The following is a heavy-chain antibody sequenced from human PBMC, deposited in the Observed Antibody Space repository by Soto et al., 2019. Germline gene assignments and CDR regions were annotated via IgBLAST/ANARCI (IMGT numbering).Heavy chain of an antibody. J-gene: IGHJ2*01. V-gene: IGHV3-48*01. Sequence: EVQLVESGGGLVQPGGSLRLSCAASGFTFSSYSMNWVRKAPGKGLEWVSYISSSSSTIYYADSVKGRFTISRDNAKNSLYLQMNSLRAEDTAVYYCARDALYGDYANWYFDLWGRGTLVTVSS. CDR3: ARDALYGDYANWYFDL. CDR1: GFTFSSYS. CDR2: ISSSSSTI. D-gene: IGHD4-17*01.